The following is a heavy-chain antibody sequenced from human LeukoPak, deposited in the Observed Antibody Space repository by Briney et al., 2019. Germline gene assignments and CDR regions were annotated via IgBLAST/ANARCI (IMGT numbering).Heavy chain of an antibody. Sequence: PSETLSLTCTVSGGSISSYYWSWIRQPAGKGLEWIGRIYTSGSTNYNPSLKSRVTMSVDTFKNQFSLKLSSVTAADTAVYYCAREPSTGYNPWYYGMDVWGQGTTVTVSS. CDR2: IYTSGST. V-gene: IGHV4-4*07. CDR3: AREPSTGYNPWYYGMDV. CDR1: GGSISSYY. J-gene: IGHJ6*02. D-gene: IGHD3-9*01.